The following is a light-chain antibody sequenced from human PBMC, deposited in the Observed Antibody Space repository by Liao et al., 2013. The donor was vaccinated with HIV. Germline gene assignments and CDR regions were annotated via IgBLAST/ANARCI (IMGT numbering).Light chain of an antibody. V-gene: IGLV3-21*04. CDR2: YDS. CDR1: DIGTNS. Sequence: SYVLTQPPSVSVAPGKTANISCGGNDIGTNSVHWYQQKPGQAPVLVIYYDSDRPSGIPERFSGSNSGNTATLTISRVEAGDEADYYCQVWDSSSDLWVFGGGTKLTVL. CDR3: QVWDSSSDLWV. J-gene: IGLJ3*02.